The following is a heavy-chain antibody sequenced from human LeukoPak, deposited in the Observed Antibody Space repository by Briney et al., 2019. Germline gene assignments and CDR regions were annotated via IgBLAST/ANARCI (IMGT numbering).Heavy chain of an antibody. CDR3: VRVASRAVAADFFDY. V-gene: IGHV4-38-2*02. Sequence: SETLSLTCSVSTYSISSGYYWGWIRQPPGKGLEWIGSIYHSGSSSYYNPSLKSRLVMSVDASKNQFYLNLGSVTAADTAVYYCVRVASRAVAADFFDYWGQGSLVTVSS. CDR2: IYHSGSSS. D-gene: IGHD6-19*01. J-gene: IGHJ4*02. CDR1: TYSISSGYY.